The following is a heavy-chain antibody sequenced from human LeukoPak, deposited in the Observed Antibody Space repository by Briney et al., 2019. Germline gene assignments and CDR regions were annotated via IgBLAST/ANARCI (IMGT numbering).Heavy chain of an antibody. CDR1: GGSISSYY. CDR2: IYYSGNT. J-gene: IGHJ4*02. D-gene: IGHD6-19*01. Sequence: PSETLSLTCIVSGGSISSYYWSWIRQPPGKGLEWIGYIYYSGNTNYNPSLKSRVTISVDTSKNQFSLKLSSVTAADTAVYYCARWSSGWYYFDYWGQGTLVTVSS. V-gene: IGHV4-59*08. CDR3: ARWSSGWYYFDY.